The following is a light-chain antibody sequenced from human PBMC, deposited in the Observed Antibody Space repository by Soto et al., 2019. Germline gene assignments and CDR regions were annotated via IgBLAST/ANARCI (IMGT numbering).Light chain of an antibody. CDR1: QSVSSSY. CDR2: GAS. CDR3: QQYGSSLFT. J-gene: IGKJ3*01. V-gene: IGKV3-20*01. Sequence: EIVLTQSPGTLSLSPGERATLSCRASQSVSSSYLAWYQQKPGQAPRLLIYGASSRATCIPDRFSGSGSGTHFTLTISRLEPEDFAVYYCQQYGSSLFTFGPGTKVDIK.